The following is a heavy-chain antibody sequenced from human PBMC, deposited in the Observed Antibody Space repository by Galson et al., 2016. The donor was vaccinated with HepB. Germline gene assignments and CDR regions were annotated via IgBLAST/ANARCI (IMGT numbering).Heavy chain of an antibody. CDR2: IYYNGSP. J-gene: IGHJ4*02. D-gene: IGHD2-15*01. CDR1: GASISGTTNY. CDR3: ARQRHTSASKFFDY. V-gene: IGHV4-39*01. Sequence: LSLTCSVSGASISGTTNYWIWIRQPPGKGLEWIGSIYYNGSPFYNPSLKSRLTVSVDTSKNQFSLRLTSVTAADTAVYYCARQRHTSASKFFDYWGQGILVPVSS.